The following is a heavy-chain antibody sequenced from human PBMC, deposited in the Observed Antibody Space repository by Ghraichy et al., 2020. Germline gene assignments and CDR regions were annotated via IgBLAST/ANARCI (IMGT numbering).Heavy chain of an antibody. CDR3: ARDIVLVVYANDGDDAFDI. D-gene: IGHD2-8*02. Sequence: ASVKVSCKASGYTFTGYYMHWVRQAPGQGLEWMGRINPNSGGTNYAQKFQGRVTMTRDTSISTAYMELSRLRSDDTAVYYCARDIVLVVYANDGDDAFDIWGQGTMVTVSS. J-gene: IGHJ3*02. CDR2: INPNSGGT. CDR1: GYTFTGYY. V-gene: IGHV1-2*06.